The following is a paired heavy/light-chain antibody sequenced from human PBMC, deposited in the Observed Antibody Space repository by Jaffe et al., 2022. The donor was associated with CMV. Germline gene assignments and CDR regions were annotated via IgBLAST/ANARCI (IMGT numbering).Light chain of an antibody. CDR2: GST. V-gene: IGKV1-12*01. CDR3: LQINDFPWT. J-gene: IGKJ1*01. CDR1: EDVRNW. Sequence: DVQMTQSPASVSAFEGDTVTLTCRATEDVRNWVAWYQQRPGKGPRLLLYGSTTLQSGVPLRFSGSGSGTEFALTISNLQPEDSATYYCLQINDFPWTFGQGTSVEMK.
Heavy chain of an antibody. V-gene: IGHV3-15*01. CDR1: GFNFYRAW. CDR3: ITDPPDGNIWYS. J-gene: IGHJ4*02. CDR2: IRRKSEGERP. Sequence: EVQFVESGGGLVRPGGSLRLSCATSGFNFYRAWMSWVRQAPGRGLEWVGRIRRKSEGERPEYTAPVRGRFTISRDDSRGVVYLYMNNLKVEDTAVYYCITDPPDGNIWYSWGQGTPVTVSS. D-gene: IGHD2-21*01.